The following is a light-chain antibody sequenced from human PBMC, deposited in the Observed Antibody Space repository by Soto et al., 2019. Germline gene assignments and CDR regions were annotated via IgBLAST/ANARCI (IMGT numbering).Light chain of an antibody. CDR2: DVS. Sequence: QSALTQPASVSGSPGQSITISCTGTSSDVGVYNYVSWYQQHPGKAPKLMIYDVSNRPSGVSNRFSGSKSGNTASLTISGLQAEDEADDYCSSYTSSSTLCVVGTGTKPTVL. V-gene: IGLV2-14*01. J-gene: IGLJ1*01. CDR3: SSYTSSSTLCV. CDR1: SSDVGVYNY.